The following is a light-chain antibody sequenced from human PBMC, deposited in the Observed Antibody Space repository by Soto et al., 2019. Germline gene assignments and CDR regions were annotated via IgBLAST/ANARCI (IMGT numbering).Light chain of an antibody. CDR2: KAS. V-gene: IGKV1-5*03. Sequence: DIQMTQSPSTLSASVGDRVTITCRASQSINSWLAWYQQEPGRAPKLLIYKASSLESGVPSRFSGSGSGTEFTVTISSLQPDDFATYYCQQYTRYSTFGQGTKVEIK. CDR1: QSINSW. CDR3: QQYTRYST. J-gene: IGKJ1*01.